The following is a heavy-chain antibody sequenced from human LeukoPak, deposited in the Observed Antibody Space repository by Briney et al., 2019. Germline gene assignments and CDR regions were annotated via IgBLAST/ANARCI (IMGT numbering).Heavy chain of an antibody. CDR1: GFTFSNYW. J-gene: IGHJ3*02. V-gene: IGHV3-74*01. CDR2: SSTEGSRT. Sequence: GGSLRLSCAASGFTFSNYWMHWVRQAPGEGLVWVSRSSTEGSRTSYADSVKGRFTISRDNAKNTLYLQMNSLRAEDTAVYYCAREDTAMADAFDIWGQGTMVTVSS. D-gene: IGHD5-18*01. CDR3: AREDTAMADAFDI.